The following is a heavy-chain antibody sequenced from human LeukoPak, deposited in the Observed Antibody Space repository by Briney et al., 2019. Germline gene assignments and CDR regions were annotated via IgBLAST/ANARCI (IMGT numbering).Heavy chain of an antibody. CDR2: MNPNSGNT. V-gene: IGHV1-8*01. Sequence: ASVTVSCKASGYTFTSYDINWVRQATGQGLEWMGWMNPNSGNTGYAQTVQGRVTMTTNPSPSPAYMELRSLRSDDTAVYYCARSPRTGDFDYWGQGTLVTVCS. CDR3: ARSPRTGDFDY. CDR1: GYTFTSYD. J-gene: IGHJ4*02. D-gene: IGHD7-27*01.